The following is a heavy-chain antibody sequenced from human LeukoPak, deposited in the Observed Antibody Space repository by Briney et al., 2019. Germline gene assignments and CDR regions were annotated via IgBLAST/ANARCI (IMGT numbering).Heavy chain of an antibody. CDR2: ISYDGSNK. J-gene: IGHJ4*02. Sequence: PGRSLRLSCAASGFTFSSYGMHWVRQAPGKGLEWVAVISYDGSNKYYADSVKGRFTISRDNSKNTLYLQMNSLRAEDTAVHYCAKDLSSGSYVTGFDYWGQGTLVTVSS. CDR3: AKDLSSGSYVTGFDY. CDR1: GFTFSSYG. D-gene: IGHD1-26*01. V-gene: IGHV3-30*18.